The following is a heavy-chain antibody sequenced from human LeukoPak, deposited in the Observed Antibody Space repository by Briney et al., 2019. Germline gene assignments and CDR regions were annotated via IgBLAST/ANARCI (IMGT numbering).Heavy chain of an antibody. V-gene: IGHV3-23*01. D-gene: IGHD6-19*01. J-gene: IGHJ4*02. Sequence: GGSLRLSCAASGFNFASNWMHWVRQTPGKGLEWVSGISGSGGSTYYADSVKGRFTISRDNSKNTLYLQMNSLRAEDTAVYYCAKALAVAGTGTLDYWGQGTLVTVSS. CDR2: ISGSGGST. CDR3: AKALAVAGTGTLDY. CDR1: GFNFASNW.